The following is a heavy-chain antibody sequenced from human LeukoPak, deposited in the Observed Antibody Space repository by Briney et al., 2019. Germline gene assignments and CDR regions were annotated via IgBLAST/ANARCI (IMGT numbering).Heavy chain of an antibody. D-gene: IGHD3-22*01. CDR1: GGSISSSSYY. J-gene: IGHJ5*02. Sequence: SETLSLTCTVSGGSISSSSYYWGWIRQPPGKGLEWTGSIYYSGSTYYNPSLKSRVTISVDTSKNQFSLKLSSVTAADTAVYYCARWIRLTYYYDSSGYGRDPFDPWGQGTLVTVSS. CDR2: IYYSGST. CDR3: ARWIRLTYYYDSSGYGRDPFDP. V-gene: IGHV4-39*01.